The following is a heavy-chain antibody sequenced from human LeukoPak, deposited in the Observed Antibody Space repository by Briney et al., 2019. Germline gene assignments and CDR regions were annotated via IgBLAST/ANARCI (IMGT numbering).Heavy chain of an antibody. D-gene: IGHD6-13*01. Sequence: SETLSLTCTVSGGSISSYYWSWIRQPPGKGLEWIGYIYYSGSTNYNPSLKSRVTISVDTSTNQFSLKLSSVTAADTAVYYCARGVYSSSWPFDYWGQGTLVTVSS. V-gene: IGHV4-59*01. CDR2: IYYSGST. CDR1: GGSISSYY. CDR3: ARGVYSSSWPFDY. J-gene: IGHJ4*02.